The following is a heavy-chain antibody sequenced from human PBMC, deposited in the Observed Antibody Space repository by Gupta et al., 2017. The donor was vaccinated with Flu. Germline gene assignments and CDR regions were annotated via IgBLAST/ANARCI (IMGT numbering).Heavy chain of an antibody. CDR2: ISSSGVL. V-gene: IGHV3-48*03. J-gene: IGHJ4*02. CDR3: ARGHWDS. CDR1: GFPLSDHD. Sequence: EVQLVESGGGLVQPGWSLRLSCAASGFPLSDHDVSWVRQAPGKGLEWISFISSSGVLYYTDSVKGRFTISRDNAKNSVYLQMDSLRAEDTAFYYCARGHWDSWGQGTLVTVSS.